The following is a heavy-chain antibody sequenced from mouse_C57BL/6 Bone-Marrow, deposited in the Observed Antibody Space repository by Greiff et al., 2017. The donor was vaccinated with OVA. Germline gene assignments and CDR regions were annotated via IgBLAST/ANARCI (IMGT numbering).Heavy chain of an antibody. CDR1: GFTFTSYW. D-gene: IGHD1-1*02. CDR2: IHPNGGST. V-gene: IGHV1-64*01. Sequence: QVQLQQPGAELVKPGASVKLSCKASGFTFTSYWMHWVRQRPGQGLEWIGMIHPNGGSTNYNEKFTSKATLTVDKSSSTAYMQLSSLTAEDSAVYYCARWGGSLFAYWGQGTMVTVSA. J-gene: IGHJ3*01. CDR3: ARWGGSLFAY.